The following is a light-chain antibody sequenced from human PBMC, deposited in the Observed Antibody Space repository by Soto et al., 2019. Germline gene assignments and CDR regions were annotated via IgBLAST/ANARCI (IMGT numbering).Light chain of an antibody. CDR3: HQYGISPPWT. J-gene: IGKJ1*01. CDR1: QSVSSN. V-gene: IGKV3-20*01. Sequence: IVMMKTPATLSVSPAERATLSCRASQSVSSNLAWYQQKPGQAPRFLIYRASSRATGIPDRFSGSGSGTDFTLTIGRLEPEDFAVYYCHQYGISPPWTFGQGTKVDI. CDR2: RAS.